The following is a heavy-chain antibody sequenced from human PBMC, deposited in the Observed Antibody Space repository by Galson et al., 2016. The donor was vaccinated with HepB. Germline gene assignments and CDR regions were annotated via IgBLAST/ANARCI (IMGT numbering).Heavy chain of an antibody. D-gene: IGHD4-11*01. CDR2: ISTNSGNT. V-gene: IGHV1-18*01. CDR1: GYTFTSSG. J-gene: IGHJ4*02. CDR3: ASDKDYTIDC. Sequence: QSGAEVTKPGASMKVSCKPSGYTFTSSGLSWVRQAPGQGLEWVGWISTNSGNTNYAQKLQGRVTMTRDTSTGTAYMELRSLTSDDTAIYYCASDKDYTIDCWGQRTLATVSS.